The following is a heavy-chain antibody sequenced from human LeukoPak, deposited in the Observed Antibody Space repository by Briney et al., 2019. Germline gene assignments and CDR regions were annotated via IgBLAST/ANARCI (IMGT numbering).Heavy chain of an antibody. D-gene: IGHD3-3*01. CDR3: TRGPYECWSGFDY. CDR2: IRRKAYGGTT. CDR1: GFTFGDYA. Sequence: GGSLRLSCTASGFTFGDYAMSWFRQAPGKGLDWVGFIRRKAYGGTTEYAASGKCRFAFSREDSKRIAYLQMNNLKTEDTAVYFCTRGPYECWSGFDYWGQGTLVVVSS. J-gene: IGHJ4*02. V-gene: IGHV3-49*03.